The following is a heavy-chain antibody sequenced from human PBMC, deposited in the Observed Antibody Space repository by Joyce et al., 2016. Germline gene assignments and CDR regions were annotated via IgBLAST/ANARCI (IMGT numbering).Heavy chain of an antibody. Sequence: EVQLLESGGGLVQPGGSLRLSCAASGFTVSSYAMSWVRQAPGKGLELVSAMSGSGCSTYYADSVNGRFSISRDNSKNTLYLQMNSLRAEDTAVYYCAKALVLFTVAAAGNFDYWGQGTLVTVSS. CDR3: AKALVLFTVAAAGNFDY. CDR1: GFTVSSYA. V-gene: IGHV3-23*01. D-gene: IGHD6-13*01. J-gene: IGHJ4*02. CDR2: MSGSGCST.